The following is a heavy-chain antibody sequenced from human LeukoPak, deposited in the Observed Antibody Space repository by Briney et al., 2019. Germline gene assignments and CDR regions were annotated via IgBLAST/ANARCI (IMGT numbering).Heavy chain of an antibody. D-gene: IGHD3-22*01. Sequence: NPSETLSLTCTVSGYSISSGYYWGWIRQPPGEGPEWIGEINHTGRTNYNPSLKSRVTISVDMSKNQFSLKLSSVTAADTAVYYCARVRYSDSSVLTRKRSYYFDYWGRGTLVTVSS. V-gene: IGHV4-38-2*02. CDR2: INHTGRT. CDR3: ARVRYSDSSVLTRKRSYYFDY. J-gene: IGHJ4*02. CDR1: GYSISSGYY.